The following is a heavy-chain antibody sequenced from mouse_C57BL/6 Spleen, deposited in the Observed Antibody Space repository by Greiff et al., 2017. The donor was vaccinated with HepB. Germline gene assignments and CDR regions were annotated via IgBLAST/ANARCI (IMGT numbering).Heavy chain of an antibody. Sequence: QVQLQQPGAELVKPGASVKMSCKASGYTFTSYWITWVKQRPGQGLEWIGDIYPGSGSTNYNEKFKSKATLTVDTSSSTAYMQLSSLTSEDSAVDYCARQGYYGSSYVDYAMDYWGQGTSVTVSS. CDR1: GYTFTSYW. D-gene: IGHD1-1*01. J-gene: IGHJ4*01. V-gene: IGHV1-55*01. CDR2: IYPGSGST. CDR3: ARQGYYGSSYVDYAMDY.